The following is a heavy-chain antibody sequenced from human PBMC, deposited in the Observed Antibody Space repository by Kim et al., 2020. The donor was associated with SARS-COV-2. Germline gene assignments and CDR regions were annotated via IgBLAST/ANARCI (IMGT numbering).Heavy chain of an antibody. D-gene: IGHD5-12*01. V-gene: IGHV4-34*01. J-gene: IGHJ4*02. CDR3: AAPRDGYNPFDY. Sequence: NYNRSLESRVTISVDTSKNQFSLKRSSVTAADTAVYYCAAPRDGYNPFDYWGQGTLVTVSS.